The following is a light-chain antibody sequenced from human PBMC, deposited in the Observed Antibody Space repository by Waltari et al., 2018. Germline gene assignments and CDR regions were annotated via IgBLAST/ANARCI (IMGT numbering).Light chain of an antibody. CDR2: DVT. J-gene: IGLJ3*02. CDR3: CSYAGSYTWV. Sequence: SALTPPRSVSGSPGQSVTIPCTGPTTDLGIYHSVSWYQQHPGKAPKLIILDVTKRPSGVPDRLSGSKSGNTASLTISGLRAEDEAEYYCCSYAGSYTWVFGGGTKLTVV. CDR1: TTDLGIYHS. V-gene: IGLV2-11*01.